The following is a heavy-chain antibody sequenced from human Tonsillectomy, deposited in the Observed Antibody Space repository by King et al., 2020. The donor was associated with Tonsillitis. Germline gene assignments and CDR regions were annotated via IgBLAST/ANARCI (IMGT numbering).Heavy chain of an antibody. CDR2: IYHTGST. D-gene: IGHD3-22*01. V-gene: IGHV4-30-2*01. Sequence: QLQESGSGLVKPSQTLSLTCAVSGGSISSGGYYWSWIRQPPGKGLEWIGYIYHTGSTNYNPSLRSRVTISVDRSKNQFSLKLSSVTAADTAVYYCARGDSSGYLRNCYFDLWGRGTLVTVSS. J-gene: IGHJ2*01. CDR3: ARGDSSGYLRNCYFDL. CDR1: GGSISSGGYY.